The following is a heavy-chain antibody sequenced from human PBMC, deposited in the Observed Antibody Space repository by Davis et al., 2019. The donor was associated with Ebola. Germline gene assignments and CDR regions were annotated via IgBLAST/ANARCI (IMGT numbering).Heavy chain of an antibody. Sequence: GESLKISCAASGFTFSNFAMSWVRQAPGAGLEWVSGISASGADIKYADSVKGRFSISRDNSKNTLYLQMDSLRAEETAVFYCAEGGTNNFLGANWGQGTLVTVSS. CDR1: GFTFSNFA. CDR3: AEGGTNNFLGAN. V-gene: IGHV3-23*01. CDR2: ISASGADI. J-gene: IGHJ4*02. D-gene: IGHD2-8*01.